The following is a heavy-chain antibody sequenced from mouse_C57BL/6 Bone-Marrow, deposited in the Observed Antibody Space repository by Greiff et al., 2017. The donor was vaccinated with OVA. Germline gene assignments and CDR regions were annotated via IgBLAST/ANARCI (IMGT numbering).Heavy chain of an antibody. J-gene: IGHJ1*03. CDR1: GFTFSSYA. CDR2: ISDGGGYT. V-gene: IGHV5-4*01. CDR3: ARDSANFYWYFDV. D-gene: IGHD4-1*01. Sequence: EVQLMESGGGLVKPGGSLKLSCAASGFTFSSYAMSWVRQTPEKRLEWVANISDGGGYTYYHDNVKGRFTITRDTSKNTLYLQMSQLKSEDTAMYYCARDSANFYWYFDVWGTGTTVTVSS.